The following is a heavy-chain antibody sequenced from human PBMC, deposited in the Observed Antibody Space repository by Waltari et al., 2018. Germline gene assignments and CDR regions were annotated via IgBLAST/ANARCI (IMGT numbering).Heavy chain of an antibody. CDR2: TRNKANSYTT. Sequence: EVQLVESGGGLVQPGGSLRLSCAASGFTFSDHYMDWVRPAPGKGLEWVGRTRNKANSYTTEYAASVKGRFTISRDNAKNSLYLQMNSLRAEDTAVYYCARGNYDFWSGSIDYWGQGTLVTVSS. CDR3: ARGNYDFWSGSIDY. J-gene: IGHJ4*02. D-gene: IGHD3-3*01. CDR1: GFTFSDHY. V-gene: IGHV3-72*01.